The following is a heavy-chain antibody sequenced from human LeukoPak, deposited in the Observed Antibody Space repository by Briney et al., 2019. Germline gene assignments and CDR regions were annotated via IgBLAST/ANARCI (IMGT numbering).Heavy chain of an antibody. Sequence: SETLSLTCAVYGGSFSGYYWSWIRQPPGKGLEWIGEINHSGSTNYNPSLKSRVTISVDTSKNQFSLKLSSVTAADTAMYYCARGRPGYSSSWYNYWGQGTLVTVSS. CDR1: GGSFSGYY. D-gene: IGHD6-13*01. V-gene: IGHV4-34*01. CDR3: ARGRPGYSSSWYNY. J-gene: IGHJ4*02. CDR2: INHSGST.